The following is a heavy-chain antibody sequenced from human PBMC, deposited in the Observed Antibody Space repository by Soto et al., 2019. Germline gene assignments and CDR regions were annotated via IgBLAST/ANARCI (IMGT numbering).Heavy chain of an antibody. D-gene: IGHD3-22*01. V-gene: IGHV1-18*01. CDR2: ISAYNGNT. Sequence: GASVKVSCKASGYTFTSYGISWVRQAPGQGLEWMGWISAYNGNTNYAQKLQGRVTMTTDTSTSTAYMELRSLRSDDTAVYYCARGLYYYDSSGYYFNYWGQGTLVTSPQ. J-gene: IGHJ4*02. CDR1: GYTFTSYG. CDR3: ARGLYYYDSSGYYFNY.